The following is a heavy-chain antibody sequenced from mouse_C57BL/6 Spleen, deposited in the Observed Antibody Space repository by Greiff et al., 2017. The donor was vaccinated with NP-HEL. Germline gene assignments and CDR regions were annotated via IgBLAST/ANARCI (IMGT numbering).Heavy chain of an antibody. D-gene: IGHD3-2*02. CDR2: INPGSGGT. CDR1: GYAFTNYL. Sequence: QVQLKESGAELVRPGTSVKVSCKASGYAFTNYLIEWVKQRPGQGLEWIGVINPGSGGTNYNEKLKGKATLTADKSSSTAYMQLSSLTSEDSAVYFCAREGGQLRLIFDYWGQGTTLTVSS. J-gene: IGHJ2*01. V-gene: IGHV1-54*01. CDR3: AREGGQLRLIFDY.